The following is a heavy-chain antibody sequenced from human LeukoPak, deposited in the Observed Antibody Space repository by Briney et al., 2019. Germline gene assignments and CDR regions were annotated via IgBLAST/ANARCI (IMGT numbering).Heavy chain of an antibody. Sequence: KPSETLSLTCAVYGGSSSGYYWSWIRQPPGKGLEWIGEINHSGSTNYNPSLKSRVTISVDTSKNQFSLKLSSVTAADTAVYYCARMGGYGRWLRPGAVGYWGQGTLVTVSS. V-gene: IGHV4-34*01. CDR1: GGSSSGYY. J-gene: IGHJ4*02. D-gene: IGHD5-12*01. CDR3: ARMGGYGRWLRPGAVGY. CDR2: INHSGST.